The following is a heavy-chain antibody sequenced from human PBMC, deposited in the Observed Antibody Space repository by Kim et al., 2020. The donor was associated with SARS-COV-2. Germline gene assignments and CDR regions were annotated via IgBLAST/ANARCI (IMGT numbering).Heavy chain of an antibody. CDR3: AKDINFLAAAGSFDY. V-gene: IGHV3-9*01. D-gene: IGHD6-13*01. J-gene: IGHJ4*02. Sequence: DSVKGRFTISRDNAKNALYLQMNSLRAEETALYYCAKDINFLAAAGSFDYWGQGTLVTVSS.